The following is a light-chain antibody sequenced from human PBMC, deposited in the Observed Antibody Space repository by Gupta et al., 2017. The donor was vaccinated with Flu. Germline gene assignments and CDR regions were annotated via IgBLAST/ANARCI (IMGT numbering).Light chain of an antibody. CDR1: QSIGSQ. V-gene: IGKV3-11*01. J-gene: IGKJ4*01. Sequence: ASQSIGSQLAWYRQKPGRAPSLLIHDVSYRATGIPARFSGSGSGTDFTLTISSPEPEDFAVYYCQQRSEWPITFGGGTKVEIK. CDR3: QQRSEWPIT. CDR2: DVS.